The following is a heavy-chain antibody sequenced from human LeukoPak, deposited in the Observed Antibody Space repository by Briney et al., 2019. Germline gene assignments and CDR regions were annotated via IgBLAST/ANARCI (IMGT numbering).Heavy chain of an antibody. D-gene: IGHD2-21*02. CDR2: ITVILGVD. CDR1: GGTFSNYI. CDR3: ASGLEYGSDCSNFDY. Sequence: SVRVSCKASGGTFSNYIISWARQASGQGLEWMGRITVILGVDEYAQKFVGRVTITADKFTSTAYMELRSLRSEDTAIYYCASGLEYGSDCSNFDYWGQGTLVTVSS. V-gene: IGHV1-69*02. J-gene: IGHJ4*02.